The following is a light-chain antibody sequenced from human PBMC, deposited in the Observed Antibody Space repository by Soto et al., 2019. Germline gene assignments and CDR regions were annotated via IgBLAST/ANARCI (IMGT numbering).Light chain of an antibody. J-gene: IGKJ2*01. Sequence: DIQMTQSPSSLSASIGDRVTITCRASQSVRTHLNWYHQKPGKAPELLIYAASSLQAGVPSRFSCSGSGTDFTLTISSLHPEDFGDYYCQQSYSPPRTFGQGTNLEIK. CDR3: QQSYSPPRT. CDR2: AAS. CDR1: QSVRTH. V-gene: IGKV1-39*01.